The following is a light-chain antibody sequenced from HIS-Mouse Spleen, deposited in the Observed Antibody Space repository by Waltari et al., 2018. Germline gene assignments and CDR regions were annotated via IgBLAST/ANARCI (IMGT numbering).Light chain of an antibody. CDR3: CSYAGSSTWV. J-gene: IGLJ3*02. CDR2: EGS. V-gene: IGLV2-23*01. CDR1: SSDVGSYNL. Sequence: QSALTQPASVSGSPGQSITISCTGTSSDVGSYNLVSWYQQHPGKAPKFMIYEGSKRPSGVSNLFSGSKSGNTASLTISGLQAEDEADYYCCSYAGSSTWVFGGGTKLTVL.